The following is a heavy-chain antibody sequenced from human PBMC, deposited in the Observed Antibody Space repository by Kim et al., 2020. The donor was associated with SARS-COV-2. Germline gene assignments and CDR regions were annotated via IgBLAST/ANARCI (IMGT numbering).Heavy chain of an antibody. CDR1: GFTFSSYG. V-gene: IGHV3-33*01. Sequence: GGSLRLSCAASGFTFSSYGMHWVRQAPGKGLEWVAVIWYDGSNKYYADSVKGRFTISRDNSKNTLYLQMNSLRAEDTAVYYCARDLARYSYGFDYWGQGTLVTVSS. CDR2: IWYDGSNK. J-gene: IGHJ4*02. D-gene: IGHD5-18*01. CDR3: ARDLARYSYGFDY.